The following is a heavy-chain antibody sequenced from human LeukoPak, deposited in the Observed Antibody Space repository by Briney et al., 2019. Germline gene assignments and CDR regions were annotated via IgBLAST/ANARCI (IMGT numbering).Heavy chain of an antibody. V-gene: IGHV3-23*01. Sequence: AGGSLRLSCAASGFTVSSNYMSWVRQTPGKGLEWVSVISGSGDTTYYVDSVKGRFTISRDNSKNTLYLQMNSLRAEDTAVYYCAKDRYCSSTRCYRDFDYWGQGTQVTVSS. CDR3: AKDRYCSSTRCYRDFDY. CDR1: GFTVSSNY. D-gene: IGHD2-2*02. J-gene: IGHJ4*02. CDR2: ISGSGDTT.